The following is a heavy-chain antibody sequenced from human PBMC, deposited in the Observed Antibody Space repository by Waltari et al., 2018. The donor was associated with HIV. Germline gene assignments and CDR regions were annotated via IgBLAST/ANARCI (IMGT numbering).Heavy chain of an antibody. D-gene: IGHD2-15*01. V-gene: IGHV7-4-1*02. Sequence: QVQLVQSGSELEQPGASVKIYCKASGYTFSSQSINWVRQAPGQGLEWMGWINTNTGNPTYARGFGGRFVFSLDTSVSTAYLEIRGLTADDTAVYYCARKGYADYWGQGTLVTVSS. CDR3: ARKGYADY. J-gene: IGHJ4*02. CDR1: GYTFSSQS. CDR2: INTNTGNP.